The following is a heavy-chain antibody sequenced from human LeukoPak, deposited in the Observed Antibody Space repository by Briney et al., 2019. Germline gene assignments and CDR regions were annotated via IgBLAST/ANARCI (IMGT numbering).Heavy chain of an antibody. CDR2: IKQDGSEK. J-gene: IGHJ3*02. Sequence: PGGSLRLSCAASGFTFSSYWMSWVRQAPGKGLEWVANIKQDGSEKYYVDSVKGRFTISRDSAKNSLYLQMNSLRAEDTAVYYCARDDSSSWYPTPFDIWGQGTMVTVSS. V-gene: IGHV3-7*01. CDR3: ARDDSSSWYPTPFDI. CDR1: GFTFSSYW. D-gene: IGHD6-13*01.